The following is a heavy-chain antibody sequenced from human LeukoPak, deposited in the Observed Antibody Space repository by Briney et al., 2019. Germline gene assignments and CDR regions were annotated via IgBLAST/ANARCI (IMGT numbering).Heavy chain of an antibody. CDR1: GYTFTGYY. J-gene: IGHJ3*02. Sequence: SVKVSCKASGYTFTGYYMHWVRQAPGQGLEWMGRIIPILGIANYAQKFQGRVTITADKSTSTAYMELSSLRSEDTAVYYCARVSTIFGVVTYGDYAFDIWGQGTMVTVSS. CDR2: IIPILGIA. V-gene: IGHV1-69*04. D-gene: IGHD3-3*01. CDR3: ARVSTIFGVVTYGDYAFDI.